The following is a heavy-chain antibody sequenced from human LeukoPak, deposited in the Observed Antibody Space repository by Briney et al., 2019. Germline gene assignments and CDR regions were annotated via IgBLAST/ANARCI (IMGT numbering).Heavy chain of an antibody. D-gene: IGHD6-13*01. V-gene: IGHV3-48*03. CDR1: GFSFSSYE. J-gene: IGHJ4*02. CDR3: ASSSWLKDANFDS. Sequence: GGSLRLSCSASGFSFSSYEMNWVRQAPGKGLEWVSYISSSGSTIYYADSVKGRFTISRDNAKNSLYLQMNSLRAEDTAVYYCASSSWLKDANFDSWGQGTLVTVSS. CDR2: ISSSGSTI.